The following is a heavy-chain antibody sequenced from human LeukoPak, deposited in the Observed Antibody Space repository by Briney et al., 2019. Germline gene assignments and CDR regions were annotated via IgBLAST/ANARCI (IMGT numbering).Heavy chain of an antibody. Sequence: SETLSLTCAVYGGSFSGYYWSWIRQPPGKGLEWIGEINHSGSTNYNPSLKSRVTISVDTSKNQFSLKLSSVTAADTAVYYCARPHNYGYSYYGMDVWGQGTTVTVSS. J-gene: IGHJ6*02. CDR1: GGSFSGYY. CDR3: ARPHNYGYSYYGMDV. CDR2: INHSGST. V-gene: IGHV4-34*01. D-gene: IGHD5-18*01.